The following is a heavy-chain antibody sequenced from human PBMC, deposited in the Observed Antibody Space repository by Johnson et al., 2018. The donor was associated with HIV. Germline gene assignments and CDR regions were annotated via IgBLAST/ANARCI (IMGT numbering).Heavy chain of an antibody. CDR3: ARGIVEVQPRYRLLRDDVFDV. J-gene: IGHJ3*01. CDR1: GFNFDDYG. Sequence: VQLVESGGGLVQPGGSLRLSCAASGFNFDDYGMSWVRQAPGKGLEWVSGINWNGGSTAYADSVKGRFTISRDNAKNSLYLQMDSLRAKDTALYYCARGIVEVQPRYRLLRDDVFDVWGQGTMVTVSS. V-gene: IGHV3-20*04. D-gene: IGHD2-15*01. CDR2: INWNGGST.